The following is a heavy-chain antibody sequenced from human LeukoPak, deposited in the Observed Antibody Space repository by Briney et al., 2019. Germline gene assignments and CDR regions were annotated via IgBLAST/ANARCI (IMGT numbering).Heavy chain of an antibody. D-gene: IGHD3-10*01. CDR1: GFTFTSYG. V-gene: IGHV3-33*01. CDR2: IWYDGSNQ. Sequence: GGSLRLSRAASGFTFTSYGMHWVRQAPGKGLEWVAVIWYDGSNQYYADSVKGRFTISRDNSKNTLYLQMNSLRAEDTAVYYCARAGSGSYHLDYWGQGTLVTVSS. CDR3: ARAGSGSYHLDY. J-gene: IGHJ4*02.